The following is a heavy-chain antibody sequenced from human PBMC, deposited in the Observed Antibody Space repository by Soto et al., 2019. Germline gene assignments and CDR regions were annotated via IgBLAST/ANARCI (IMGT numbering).Heavy chain of an antibody. D-gene: IGHD3-16*02. CDR1: GYTFTSYD. CDR3: ARGTGDRNNDYISGGYRYYMGV. Sequence: QVQLVQSWAEGKKPGASVKVSCKAYGYTFTSYDINWGRQATGQGLEWMGWMNPNRGNTGFEQKLQGRVTMTSNTSIHTAYMKLSSLTSKDTAIYYSARGTGDRNNDYISGGYRYYMGVWGKGTPITGSS. V-gene: IGHV1-8*01. CDR2: MNPNRGNT. J-gene: IGHJ6*03.